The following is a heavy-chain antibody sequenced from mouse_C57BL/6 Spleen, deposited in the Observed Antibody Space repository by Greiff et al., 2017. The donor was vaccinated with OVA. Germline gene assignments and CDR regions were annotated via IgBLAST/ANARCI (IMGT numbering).Heavy chain of an antibody. Sequence: VQLQQSGPGLVQPSQSLSITCTVSGFSLTSYGVHWVRQSPGKGLEWLGVIWRGGSTDYNAAFMSRLSITKDNSKSQVFFKMNSLQADDTAIYYCAKNRDYSNYEFAYWGQGTLVTVSA. CDR3: AKNRDYSNYEFAY. D-gene: IGHD2-5*01. J-gene: IGHJ3*01. V-gene: IGHV2-5*01. CDR1: GFSLTSYG. CDR2: IWRGGST.